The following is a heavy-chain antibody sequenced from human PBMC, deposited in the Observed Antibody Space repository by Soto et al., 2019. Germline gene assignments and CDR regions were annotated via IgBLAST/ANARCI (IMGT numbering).Heavy chain of an antibody. J-gene: IGHJ6*03. D-gene: IGHD3-10*02. CDR2: ISAYNGNT. V-gene: IGHV1-18*01. CDR1: GYTFTSYG. CDR3: AGPRQVVFGEVPYYYYIDV. Sequence: ASVKVSCKASGYTFTSYGISWVRQAPGQGLEWMGWISAYNGNTNYAQKLQGRVTMTTDTSTSTAYMELRSLRSDDTAVYYCAGPRQVVFGEVPYYYYIDVCGKRTAVTVS.